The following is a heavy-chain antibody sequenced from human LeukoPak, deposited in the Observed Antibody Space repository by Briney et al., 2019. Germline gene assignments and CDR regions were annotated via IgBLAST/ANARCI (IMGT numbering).Heavy chain of an antibody. CDR1: GGSISSSSYY. CDR3: AKDRVDMGDYHMDV. CDR2: IYYSGST. D-gene: IGHD5-12*01. V-gene: IGHV4-39*02. Sequence: SETLSLTCTVSGGSISSSSYYWGWIRQPPGKGLEWIGSIYYSGSTYYNPSLKSRVTISVDTSKNQFSLKLSSVTAADTAVYYCAKDRVDMGDYHMDVWGKGTTVTISS. J-gene: IGHJ6*03.